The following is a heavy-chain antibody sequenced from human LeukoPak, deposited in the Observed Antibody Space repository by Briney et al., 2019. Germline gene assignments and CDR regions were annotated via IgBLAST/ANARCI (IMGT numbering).Heavy chain of an antibody. CDR1: GDTFSNFV. D-gene: IGHD5-12*01. CDR2: INPNSGGT. CDR3: ARDLGVATTFWAFDI. V-gene: IGHV1-2*02. Sequence: ASVKVSCKTSGDTFSNFVISWVRQAPGQGLEWMGWINPNSGGTNYAQKFQGRVTMTRDTSISTAYMELSRLRSEDTAVYYCARDLGVATTFWAFDIWGQGTMVTVSS. J-gene: IGHJ3*02.